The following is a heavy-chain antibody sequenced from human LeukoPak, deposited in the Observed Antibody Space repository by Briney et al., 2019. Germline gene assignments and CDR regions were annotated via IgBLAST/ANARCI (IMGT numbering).Heavy chain of an antibody. V-gene: IGHV3-15*01. CDR1: GFTFSHAW. CDR2: IKSKTDGGTT. J-gene: IGHJ4*02. CDR3: TTVWGYYYGSGSPVDY. D-gene: IGHD3-10*01. Sequence: PGGSLRLSCAASGFTFSHAWMSWVRQAPGEGGEWVGRIKSKTDGGTTDYAAPVKGRFTISRDDSKNTLYLQMNRLKTEDTAVYYSTTVWGYYYGSGSPVDYWGQGTLVTVSS.